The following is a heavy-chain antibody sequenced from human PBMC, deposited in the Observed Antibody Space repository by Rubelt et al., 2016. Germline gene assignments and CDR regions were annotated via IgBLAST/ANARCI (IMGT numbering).Heavy chain of an antibody. CDR3: VGGDRRDY. Sequence: QAPGKGLEWVAVVRFDGTRTYYADSVRGRFTMSRDNSRSTLYLQMNSLRAEDTALYYCVGGDRRDYWGQGTLVTVSS. J-gene: IGHJ4*02. CDR2: VRFDGTRT. V-gene: IGHV3-30*03.